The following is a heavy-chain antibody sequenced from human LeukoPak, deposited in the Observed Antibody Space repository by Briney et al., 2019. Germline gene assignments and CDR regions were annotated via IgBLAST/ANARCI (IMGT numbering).Heavy chain of an antibody. CDR1: GGSISSDDYC. V-gene: IGHV4-61*08. D-gene: IGHD4-17*01. CDR3: ARDALTYGDRNYYFDY. Sequence: PSQTLSLTCSVSGGSISSDDYCWSWIRQPPGKGLEWIGYIYYSGSTNYNPSLKSRVTISVDTSKNQFSLKLSSVTAADTAVYYCARDALTYGDRNYYFDYWGQGTLVTVSS. J-gene: IGHJ4*02. CDR2: IYYSGST.